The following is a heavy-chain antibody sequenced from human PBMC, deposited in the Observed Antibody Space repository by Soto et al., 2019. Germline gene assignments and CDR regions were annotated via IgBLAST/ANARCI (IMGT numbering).Heavy chain of an antibody. CDR2: IYPGDSDA. CDR3: ARQADYNILTGYFYYFDY. D-gene: IGHD3-9*01. J-gene: IGHJ4*02. CDR1: GYSFTDYW. Sequence: GEPLKISCKSSGYSFTDYWIGWVRQMPGKGLEWMGIIYPGDSDARYSPSFQGQVTISVDTSINTAFLRWNRLTASDTAMYYCARQADYNILTGYFYYFDYWGQGSLVTVSS. V-gene: IGHV5-51*01.